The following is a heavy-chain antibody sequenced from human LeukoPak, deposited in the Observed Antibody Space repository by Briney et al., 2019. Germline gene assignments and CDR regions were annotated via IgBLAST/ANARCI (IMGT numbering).Heavy chain of an antibody. CDR3: VGGPARIRY. V-gene: IGHV3-15*01. Sequence: PGGSLRLSCVASGFTFRNAWLSWFRQAPGKGREGVGRIKTKADGYITHYAAPVEATFTISRDDSKTTLSLQMYSLKTEVSVLYYCVGGPARIRYWGQGTLVTVS. D-gene: IGHD3-16*01. CDR1: GFTFRNAW. J-gene: IGHJ4*02. CDR2: IKTKADGYIT.